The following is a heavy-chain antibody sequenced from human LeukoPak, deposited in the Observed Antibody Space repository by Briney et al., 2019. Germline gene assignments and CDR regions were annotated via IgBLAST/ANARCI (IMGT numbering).Heavy chain of an antibody. V-gene: IGHV3-64*01. J-gene: IGHJ4*02. CDR2: ISSNGGST. D-gene: IGHD2-2*01. CDR3: ARGYCSSTSCYRFDY. CDR1: GFTFSSYA. Sequence: PGGSLRLSCAASGFTFSSYAMHWVRQAPGKGLEYVSAISSNGGSTYYANSVKGRFAISRDNSKNTLYLQMGSLRAEDTAVYYCARGYCSSTSCYRFDYWGQGTLVTVSS.